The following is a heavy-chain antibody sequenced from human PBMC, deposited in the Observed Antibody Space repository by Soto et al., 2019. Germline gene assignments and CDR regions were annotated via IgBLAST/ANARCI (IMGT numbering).Heavy chain of an antibody. CDR3: ARGRWVQHELGYYLDS. CDR2: IIPIFGTA. CDR1: GGTFSSYD. V-gene: IGHV1-69*13. D-gene: IGHD3-10*01. Sequence: SVKVSCKASGGTFSSYDISWVRQAPGQGLEWMGGIIPIFGTANYAQKFQGRVTITADESTSTAYMELSSLRSEDTALYYCARGRWVQHELGYYLDSWGQGTLVTVST. J-gene: IGHJ4*02.